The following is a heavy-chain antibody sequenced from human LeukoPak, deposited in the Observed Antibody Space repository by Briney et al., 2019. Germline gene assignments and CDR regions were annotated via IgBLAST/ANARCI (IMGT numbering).Heavy chain of an antibody. CDR1: GGSFSGYY. D-gene: IGHD6-13*01. V-gene: IGHV4-34*01. CDR2: INYSGST. CDR3: WRGAAYNYYYMDV. J-gene: IGHJ6*03. Sequence: SETLSLTCAVYGGSFSGYYWSWIRQPPGKGLEWIGEINYSGSTNYNPSLKSRVTISVDTSKNQFSLKLSSVTAADTAFYYWWRGAAYNYYYMDVWGKGTTVTVSS.